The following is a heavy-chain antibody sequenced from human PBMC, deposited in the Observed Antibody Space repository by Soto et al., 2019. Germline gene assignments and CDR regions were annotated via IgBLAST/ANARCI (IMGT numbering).Heavy chain of an antibody. D-gene: IGHD3-3*01. CDR2: IKQDGSEK. Sequence: GGSLRLSCAASGFTFSSYWMSWVRQAPGKGLEWVANIKQDGSEKYYVDSVKGRFTISRDNAKNSLYLQMNSLRAEDTAVYYCARGLLEWSMYYFDYWGQGTLVTVSS. CDR3: ARGLLEWSMYYFDY. V-gene: IGHV3-7*01. CDR1: GFTFSSYW. J-gene: IGHJ4*02.